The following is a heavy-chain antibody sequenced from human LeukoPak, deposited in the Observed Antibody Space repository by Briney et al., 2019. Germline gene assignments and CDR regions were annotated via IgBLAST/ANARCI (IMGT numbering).Heavy chain of an antibody. CDR3: ARGRVTLEY. CDR1: GGSFSGYY. V-gene: IGHV4-34*01. Sequence: SETLSLTCAVYGGSFSGYYWSWIRQPPGKGLEWIGEINHSGSTNYNPSLKSRVTISVGTSKNQFSLKLSSVTAADTAVYYCARGRVTLEYWGQGTLVTVSS. J-gene: IGHJ4*02. CDR2: INHSGST. D-gene: IGHD2/OR15-2a*01.